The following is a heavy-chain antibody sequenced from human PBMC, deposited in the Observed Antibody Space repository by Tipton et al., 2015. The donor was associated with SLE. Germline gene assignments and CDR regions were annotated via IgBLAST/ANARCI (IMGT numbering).Heavy chain of an antibody. CDR2: ISSSSSYI. V-gene: IGHV3-21*01. Sequence: GSLRLSCAASGFTFSSYSMNWVRQAPGKGLEWVSSISSSSSYIYYADSVKGRFTISRDNAKNSLYLQMNSLRAEDTAVYYCARDLVRRYYYGMDVWGQGTTVTVSS. CDR3: ARDLVRRYYYGMDV. D-gene: IGHD6-13*01. J-gene: IGHJ6*02. CDR1: GFTFSSYS.